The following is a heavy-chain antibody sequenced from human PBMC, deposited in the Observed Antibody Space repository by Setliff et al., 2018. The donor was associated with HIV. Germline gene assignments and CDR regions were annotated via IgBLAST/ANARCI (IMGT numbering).Heavy chain of an antibody. CDR1: GYTFRNQG. Sequence: ASVKVSCKASGYTFRNQGLSWVRQAPGQGPEWMGWISVDSGDSYYGQKFQDRVIMTADTSTNTAYMELRSLRSDDSAIYYCARVLVGGRDIVVGAHDYWGQGTLVTVSS. V-gene: IGHV1-18*01. CDR3: ARVLVGGRDIVVGAHDY. J-gene: IGHJ4*02. D-gene: IGHD2-15*01. CDR2: ISVDSGDS.